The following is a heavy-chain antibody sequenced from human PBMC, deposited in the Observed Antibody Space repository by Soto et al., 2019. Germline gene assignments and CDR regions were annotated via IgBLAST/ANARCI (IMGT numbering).Heavy chain of an antibody. Sequence: QVQLVQSGPEVNKPGSSGKSSCKAPEGPFSSYAISWVRQAPGQSLERMGGSIPIFGTADYGQKFQGRVTITADESTSTAYMELSTLRSEDTAVYYCASHGGSSPEGRYYYGMDVWGQGTTVTVSS. CDR1: EGPFSSYA. D-gene: IGHD1-26*01. V-gene: IGHV1-69*12. J-gene: IGHJ6*02. CDR3: ASHGGSSPEGRYYYGMDV. CDR2: SIPIFGTA.